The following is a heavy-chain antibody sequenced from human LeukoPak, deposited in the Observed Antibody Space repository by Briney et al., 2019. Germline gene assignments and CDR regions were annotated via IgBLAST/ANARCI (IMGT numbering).Heavy chain of an antibody. CDR1: GYSFNSYW. Sequence: GESLKISWKGSGYSFNSYWIGWVRQMPGKGLEWMVIIYPGDSDTRYSPSFQGQVTISADKSISTAYLQWSSLKASDTAMYYCARLPGIVATIERYFDYWGQGTLVTVSS. J-gene: IGHJ4*02. CDR2: IYPGDSDT. V-gene: IGHV5-51*01. D-gene: IGHD5-12*01. CDR3: ARLPGIVATIERYFDY.